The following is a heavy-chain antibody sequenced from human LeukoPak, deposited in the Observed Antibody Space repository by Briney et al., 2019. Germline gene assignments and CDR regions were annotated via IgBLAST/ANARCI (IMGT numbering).Heavy chain of an antibody. CDR2: ISSSGSTI. CDR1: GFTFSDYY. CDR3: ARRVVPAATKPHP. J-gene: IGHJ5*02. Sequence: GGSLRLSCAASGFTFSDYYMSWIRQAPGKGLEWVSYISSSGSTIYYADSVKGRFTISRDNAKNSLYLQMNSLRAEDTAVYHCARRVVPAATKPHPWGQGTLVAVSS. D-gene: IGHD2-2*01. V-gene: IGHV3-11*01.